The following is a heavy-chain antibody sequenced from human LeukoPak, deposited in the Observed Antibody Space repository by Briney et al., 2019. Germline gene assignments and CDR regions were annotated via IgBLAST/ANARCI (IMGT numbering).Heavy chain of an antibody. CDR3: AAAVVPAAVYYYYGMDV. V-gene: IGHV1-58*01. CDR2: IVVGSGNT. J-gene: IGHJ6*04. CDR1: GFTFTSSA. D-gene: IGHD2-2*01. Sequence: GTSVKVSCKASGFTFTSSAVQWVRQARGQRLEWIGWIVVGSGNTNYAQKFQERVTTTRDMSTSTAYMELSSLRSEDTAVYYCAAAVVPAAVYYYYGMDVWGKGTTVTVSS.